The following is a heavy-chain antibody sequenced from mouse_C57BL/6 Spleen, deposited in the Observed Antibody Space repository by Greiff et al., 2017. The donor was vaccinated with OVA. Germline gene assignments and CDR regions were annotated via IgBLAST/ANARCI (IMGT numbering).Heavy chain of an antibody. CDR2: ISGGGGNT. V-gene: IGHV5-9*01. D-gene: IGHD2-2*01. J-gene: IGHJ2*01. CDR3: ARQGYDSYFDY. Sequence: EVQVVESGGGLVKPGGSLKLSCAASGFTFSSYTMSWVRQTPEKRLEWVATISGGGGNTYYPDSVPGRFTISRDNAKNTLYLQMSSLRSEDTALYYCARQGYDSYFDYWGQGTTLTVSS. CDR1: GFTFSSYT.